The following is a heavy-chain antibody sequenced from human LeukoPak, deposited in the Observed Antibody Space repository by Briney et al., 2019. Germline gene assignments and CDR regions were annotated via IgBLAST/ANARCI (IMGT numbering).Heavy chain of an antibody. CDR2: ISAYNGNT. CDR1: GYTFTSYG. J-gene: IGHJ4*02. CDR3: ARDLIRYCSSTSCSPFDY. V-gene: IGHV1-18*01. Sequence: GASVKVCCKASGYTFTSYGISWGRQAPGQGLEWMGWISAYNGNTNYAQKLQGRVTMTTDTSTSTAYMELRSLRSDDTAVYYCARDLIRYCSSTSCSPFDYWGQGTLVTVSS. D-gene: IGHD2-2*01.